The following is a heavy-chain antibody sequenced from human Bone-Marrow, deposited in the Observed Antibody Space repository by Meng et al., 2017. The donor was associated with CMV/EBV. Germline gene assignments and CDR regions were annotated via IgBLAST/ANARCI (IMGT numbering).Heavy chain of an antibody. D-gene: IGHD3-22*01. J-gene: IGHJ6*02. Sequence: GESLKISCAASGFTFSDYYMSWIRQAPGKGLEWVSYISSSGSTKYYADSVKGRFTISRDNAKNSLYLQMNSLRAEDTAVYYCARVDDSSGYYYYGMDVWGQGTTVTVSS. V-gene: IGHV3-11*01. CDR2: ISSSGSTK. CDR1: GFTFSDYY. CDR3: ARVDDSSGYYYYGMDV.